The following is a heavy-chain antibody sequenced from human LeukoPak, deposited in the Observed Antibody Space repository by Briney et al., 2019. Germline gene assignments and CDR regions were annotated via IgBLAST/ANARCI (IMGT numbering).Heavy chain of an antibody. J-gene: IGHJ4*02. CDR3: ARDGPYCGGDCYPDY. CDR2: INPSGGST. D-gene: IGHD2-21*02. Sequence: ASVKVSCKASGYTFTGYYMHWVRQAPGQGLEWMGIINPSGGSTSYAQKFQGRVTMTRDMSTSTVYMELSSLRSEDTAVYYCARDGPYCGGDCYPDYWGQGTLVTVSS. V-gene: IGHV1-46*01. CDR1: GYTFTGYY.